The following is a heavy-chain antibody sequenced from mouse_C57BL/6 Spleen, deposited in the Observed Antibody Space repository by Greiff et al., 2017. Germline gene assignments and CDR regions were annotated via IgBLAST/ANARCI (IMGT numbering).Heavy chain of an antibody. CDR1: GYTFTSYW. J-gene: IGHJ4*01. CDR2: IYPGNSDT. Sequence: EVQLQQSGTVLARPGASVKMSCKTSGYTFTSYWMHWVKQRPGQGLEWIGAIYPGNSDTSYNQKFKGKAKLTAVTSASTAYMELSSLTNEDSAVYYCTNYYGSEGAMDYWGQGTSVTVSS. V-gene: IGHV1-5*01. D-gene: IGHD1-1*01. CDR3: TNYYGSEGAMDY.